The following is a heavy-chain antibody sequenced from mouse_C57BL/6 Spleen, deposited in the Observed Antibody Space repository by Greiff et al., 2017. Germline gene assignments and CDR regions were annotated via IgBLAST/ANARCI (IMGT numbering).Heavy chain of an antibody. CDR2: IHPNSGST. CDR1: GYTFTSYW. J-gene: IGHJ4*01. CDR3: ARKRGSSYLYAMDY. Sequence: VQLQQPGAELVKPGASVKLSCKASGYTFTSYWMHWVKQRPGQGLEWIGMIHPNSGSTNYNEKFKSKATLTVDKSSSTAYMQLSSLTSEDSAVYYGARKRGSSYLYAMDYWGQGTSVTVSS. D-gene: IGHD1-1*01. V-gene: IGHV1-64*01.